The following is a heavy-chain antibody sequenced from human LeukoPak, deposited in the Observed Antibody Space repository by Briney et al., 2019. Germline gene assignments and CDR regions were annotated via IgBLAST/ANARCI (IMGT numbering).Heavy chain of an antibody. CDR2: IPYDGSYK. CDR1: GLTFSSYG. CDR3: AKAGSIYDSSGQPTLWDYYYYMDV. V-gene: IGHV3-30*02. J-gene: IGHJ6*03. Sequence: GGSLRLSCAASGLTFSSYGMHWVRQAPGKGLEWVAFIPYDGSYKYYADSVKGRFTISRDNSKNTLYLQMNSLRAEDTAVYYCAKAGSIYDSSGQPTLWDYYYYMDVWGKGTTVTISS. D-gene: IGHD3-22*01.